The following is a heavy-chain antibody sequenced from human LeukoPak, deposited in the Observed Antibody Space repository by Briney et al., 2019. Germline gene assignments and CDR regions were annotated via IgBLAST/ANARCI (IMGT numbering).Heavy chain of an antibody. D-gene: IGHD3-22*01. V-gene: IGHV4-34*01. J-gene: IGHJ4*02. CDR3: ARVPNESSGCCYDY. Sequence: PSETLSLTCAVYGGSFSGYYWIWIRQPPGKGLEWIGEINHSGSTNYNPSLKSRVTISVDTSKNQFSLKLSSVTAADTAVYYCARVPNESSGCCYDYWGQGTLVTVSS. CDR1: GGSFSGYY. CDR2: INHSGST.